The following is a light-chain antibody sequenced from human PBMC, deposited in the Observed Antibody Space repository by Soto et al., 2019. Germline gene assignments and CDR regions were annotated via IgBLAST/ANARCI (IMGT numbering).Light chain of an antibody. Sequence: IQMTQSPSSLSASVGDRVTITCQASRSIDNYLNWYQQKPGKAPYFLIYDAPNLETRVQLKFSGRRSGTHFTLAINSLQPEDSGTYCCHQYDNRPLTFGRGTKLEFK. CDR2: DAP. CDR3: HQYDNRPLT. J-gene: IGKJ2*01. CDR1: RSIDNY. V-gene: IGKV1-33*01.